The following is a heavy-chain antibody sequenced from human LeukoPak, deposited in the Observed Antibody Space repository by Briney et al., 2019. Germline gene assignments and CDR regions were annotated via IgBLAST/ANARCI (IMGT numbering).Heavy chain of an antibody. V-gene: IGHV4-59*08. CDR1: GGSISSYY. CDR3: ARHIPSYAIRGGYYYYGMDV. CDR2: IYYSGST. J-gene: IGHJ6*02. Sequence: PSETLSLTCTVSGGSISSYYWSWIRQPPGKGLEWIGYIYYSGSTNYNPSLKSRVTISVDTSKNQFSLKLSSVTAADTAVYYCARHIPSYAIRGGYYYYGMDVWGQGTTVTVSS. D-gene: IGHD2-8*01.